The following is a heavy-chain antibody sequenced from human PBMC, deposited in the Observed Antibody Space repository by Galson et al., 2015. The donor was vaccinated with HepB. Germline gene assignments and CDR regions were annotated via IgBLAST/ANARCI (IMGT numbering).Heavy chain of an antibody. CDR3: ARQSGAYHWFDP. J-gene: IGHJ5*02. CDR1: GYTFTPYD. CDR2: MNPNSGNT. V-gene: IGHV1-8*01. Sequence: SVKVSCKASGYTFTPYDINWVRQANGQGLEWMGWMNPNSGNTGYAQKFQGRVTMTRNTSISTAYMELSSLRSEDTAIYYCARQSGAYHWFDPWGQGTLVTASS. D-gene: IGHD2-15*01.